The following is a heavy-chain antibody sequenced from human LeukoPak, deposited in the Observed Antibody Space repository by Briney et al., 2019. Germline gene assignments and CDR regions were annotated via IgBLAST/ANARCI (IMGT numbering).Heavy chain of an antibody. CDR1: GGSISSYY. J-gene: IGHJ4*02. Sequence: SETLSLTCTVSGGSISSYYWSWIRRPPGKGLEWIAYISDIGSINYNPSLKSRVTISLDTSKNQFSLKLSSVTAADTAVYYCAGHHSRNTVDFWGQGTLVTVSS. CDR3: AGHHSRNTVDF. CDR2: ISDIGSI. D-gene: IGHD2-15*01. V-gene: IGHV4-59*08.